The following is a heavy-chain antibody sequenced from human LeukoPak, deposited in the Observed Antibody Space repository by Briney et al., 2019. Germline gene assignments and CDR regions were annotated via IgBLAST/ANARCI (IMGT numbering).Heavy chain of an antibody. J-gene: IGHJ4*02. CDR1: GYSFPTYW. CDR2: IYPGDSDT. CDR3: ARGAVTTNFDY. Sequence: GESLKISCQGSGYSFPTYWIGWVLQMPGKGLEWMGIIYPGDSDTRYSPSFQGQVTISADKSISTAYLQWSSLKASDTAKYYCARGAVTTNFDYWGQGTLVTVSS. D-gene: IGHD4-17*01. V-gene: IGHV5-51*01.